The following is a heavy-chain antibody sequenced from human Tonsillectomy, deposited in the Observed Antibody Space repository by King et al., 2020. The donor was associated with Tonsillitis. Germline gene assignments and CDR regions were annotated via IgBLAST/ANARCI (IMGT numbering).Heavy chain of an antibody. CDR3: AKDFYANSTVEGVAGFFDT. J-gene: IGHJ3*02. Sequence: VQLLESGGGLVQPGGSLRLSCAASGFTFSSYAMSWVRQAPGKGLEWVSAISGSGGSTYYADSVKGRFTISRDNSKNTLYLQMNSLRAEDTAVYYFAKDFYANSTVEGVAGFFDTGAQGTMVTVSS. V-gene: IGHV3-23*01. CDR1: GFTFSSYA. CDR2: ISGSGGST. D-gene: IGHD2/OR15-2a*01.